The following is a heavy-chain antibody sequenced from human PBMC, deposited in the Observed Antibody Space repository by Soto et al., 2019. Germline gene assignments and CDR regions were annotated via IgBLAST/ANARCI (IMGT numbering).Heavy chain of an antibody. CDR1: GFTFDDYA. J-gene: IGHJ4*02. CDR3: AKSKQRDYDILTGYYYDY. Sequence: EVQLVESGGGLVQPGRSLRLSCAASGFTFDDYAMHWVRQAPGKGLEWVSGISWNSGSIGYADSVKGRFTISRDNAKNSLYRKMNSLRAEDTALYYCAKSKQRDYDILTGYYYDYWGQGTLVTVSS. D-gene: IGHD3-9*01. CDR2: ISWNSGSI. V-gene: IGHV3-9*01.